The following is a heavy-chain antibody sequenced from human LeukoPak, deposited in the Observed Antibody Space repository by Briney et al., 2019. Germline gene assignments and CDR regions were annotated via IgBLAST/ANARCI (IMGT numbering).Heavy chain of an antibody. V-gene: IGHV6-1*01. J-gene: IGHJ4*02. D-gene: IGHD6-13*01. CDR1: GDSLSSNSAA. CDR3: ARELRGGWQQLVRIFDY. CDR2: TYYRAKWYN. Sequence: SQTLSLTCALSGDSLSSNSAAWNWVRQSPSRGLEWLGRTYYRAKWYNDYAVSVKSRITINPDTSKNQFSLQLNSVTPEDTAVYYCARELRGGWQQLVRIFDYWGQGTLVTVSS.